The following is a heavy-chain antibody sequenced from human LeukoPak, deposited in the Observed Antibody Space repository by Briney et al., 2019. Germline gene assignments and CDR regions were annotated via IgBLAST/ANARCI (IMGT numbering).Heavy chain of an antibody. CDR2: TYYRSTWYN. D-gene: IGHD6-19*01. J-gene: IGHJ5*02. CDR1: GDSVSSNSVT. Sequence: QTLSLTCAISGDSVSSNSVTWNWIRQSPSRGLEWLGRTYYRSTWYNDYAVSVRGRITVNPDTSKNQFSLQLNSVTPEDTAIYYCTRGAGSNNWFDPWGQGTLVTVSS. CDR3: TRGAGSNNWFDP. V-gene: IGHV6-1*01.